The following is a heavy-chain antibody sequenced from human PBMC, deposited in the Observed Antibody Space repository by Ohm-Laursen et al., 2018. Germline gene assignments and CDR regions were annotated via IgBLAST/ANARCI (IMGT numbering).Heavy chain of an antibody. J-gene: IGHJ4*02. CDR3: AKMDSGSYLGD. Sequence: SLRLSCAATGFTFTTYAMTWVRQAPGKGLEWVSGINGNGISTYYADSVKGRFTISRDNSKNTLYLQMNSLRAEDTAVYFCAKMDSGSYLGDWGQGTLVTVSS. D-gene: IGHD1-26*01. V-gene: IGHV3-23*01. CDR2: INGNGIST. CDR1: GFTFTTYA.